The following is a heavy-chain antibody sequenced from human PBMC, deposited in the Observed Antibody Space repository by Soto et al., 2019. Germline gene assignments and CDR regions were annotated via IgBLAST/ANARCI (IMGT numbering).Heavy chain of an antibody. CDR1: GGSISTSNC. Sequence: QVQLQESGPGLVKPSGTLSLTCAVSGGSISTSNCWSWVRQPPGKGLEWIGEVYHSGSTNYNPSFKSRVAMSVDKSKNQFSLKLNSVTAADTALYYCAMTSTSGTRFDYWGQGSLVTVSS. CDR3: AMTSTSGTRFDY. J-gene: IGHJ4*02. V-gene: IGHV4-4*02. CDR2: VYHSGST. D-gene: IGHD1-1*01.